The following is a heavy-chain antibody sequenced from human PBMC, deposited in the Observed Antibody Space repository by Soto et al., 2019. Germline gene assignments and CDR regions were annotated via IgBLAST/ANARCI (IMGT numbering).Heavy chain of an antibody. D-gene: IGHD3-22*01. J-gene: IGHJ4*02. Sequence: PSETLSLTCTVSGGSVSSGSYYWNWIRQPPGKGLEWIGYIYYSGSTHYNPSLNSRVIISVDTSKNQFSLKLSSVTAADTAVYYCASYSDSSGFLAFFDYWGQGTLVTVSS. CDR2: IYYSGST. CDR1: GGSVSSGSYY. V-gene: IGHV4-61*01. CDR3: ASYSDSSGFLAFFDY.